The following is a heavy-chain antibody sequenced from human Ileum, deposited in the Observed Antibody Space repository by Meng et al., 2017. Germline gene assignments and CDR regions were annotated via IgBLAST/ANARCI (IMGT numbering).Heavy chain of an antibody. V-gene: IGHV1-2*02. D-gene: IGHD6-19*01. Sequence: QLHLEGSGGGVRRPGDSVKVSFKTFGYTFHANFMYWVRQAPGQGLGWMGWIDTRSGETRYRAKYQGSVTMTRETSIRTVYMEVPNLRDDDTAVYYCAKDLAGLGGSWGQGTLVTVSS. CDR1: GYTFHANF. CDR2: IDTRSGET. CDR3: AKDLAGLGGS. J-gene: IGHJ4*02.